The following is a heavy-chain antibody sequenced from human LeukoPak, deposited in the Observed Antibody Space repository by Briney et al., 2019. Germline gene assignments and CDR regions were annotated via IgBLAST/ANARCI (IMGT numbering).Heavy chain of an antibody. V-gene: IGHV3-23*01. CDR2: ISGSGDST. Sequence: PGGSLRLSCAASGFSFSTYVMSWVRQAPGSGLEWVSGISGSGDSTYYADSVKGRFTISRDNSWNTLFLQMNSLRAEDTAVYYCAKDRSDNNTWYAGSHWGQGTLVTVSS. J-gene: IGHJ4*02. CDR1: GFSFSTYV. D-gene: IGHD2-8*01. CDR3: AKDRSDNNTWYAGSH.